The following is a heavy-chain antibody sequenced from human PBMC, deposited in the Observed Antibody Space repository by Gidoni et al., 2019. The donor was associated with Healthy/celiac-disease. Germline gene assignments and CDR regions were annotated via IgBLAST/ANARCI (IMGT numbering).Heavy chain of an antibody. J-gene: IGHJ6*02. CDR1: GYTFTGYY. CDR3: ARDGEAYCGGDCSNGMDV. Sequence: QVQLVQSGAEVKKPGASVKVSCKASGYTFTGYYMHWVRQAPGQGLEWMGWITPNSGGTNYAQKFQGRVTMTRDTSISTAYMELSRLRSDDTAVYYCARDGEAYCGGDCSNGMDVWGQGTTVTVSS. D-gene: IGHD2-21*02. V-gene: IGHV1-2*02. CDR2: ITPNSGGT.